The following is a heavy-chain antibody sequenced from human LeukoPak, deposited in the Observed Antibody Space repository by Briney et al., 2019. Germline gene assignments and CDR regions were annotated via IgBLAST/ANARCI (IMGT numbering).Heavy chain of an antibody. J-gene: IGHJ5*02. D-gene: IGHD3-9*01. CDR1: GGSIGSYY. V-gene: IGHV4-59*01. CDR2: IHYSGST. Sequence: SETLSLTCTVSGGSIGSYYWSWIRQPPGKGLEWIGYIHYSGSTDYNPSLKSRVTISVDTSKNQFSLNLNSVIAADTAVCYCARSILTGLDYFDPWGQGTLVTVSS. CDR3: ARSILTGLDYFDP.